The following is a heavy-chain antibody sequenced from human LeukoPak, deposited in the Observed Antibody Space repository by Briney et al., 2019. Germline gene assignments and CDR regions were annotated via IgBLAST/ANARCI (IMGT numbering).Heavy chain of an antibody. CDR1: GFTFSNYA. J-gene: IGHJ4*02. V-gene: IGHV3-15*01. D-gene: IGHD5-18*01. Sequence: KSGGSLRLSCAASGFTFSNYAIHWVRQAPGKGLEWVGRIKSKTDGGTTDYAAPVKGRFTISRDDSKNTLYLQMNSLKTEDTAVYYRTTEVDTAMANDYWGQGTLVTVSS. CDR2: IKSKTDGGTT. CDR3: TTEVDTAMANDY.